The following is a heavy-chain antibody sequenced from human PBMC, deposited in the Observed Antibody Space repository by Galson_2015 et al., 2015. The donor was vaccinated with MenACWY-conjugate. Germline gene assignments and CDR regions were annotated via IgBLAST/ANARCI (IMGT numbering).Heavy chain of an antibody. Sequence: LRLSCAASGFTFSSYSMNWVRQSPEKGLVWVSRINSDGSAADYADSVKGRFTISRGNAKNTLFLQMNSLRVEDTALYYCATYCSSPSCYAKGAYWGQGTLVTVSS. CDR2: INSDGSAA. D-gene: IGHD2-2*01. CDR1: GFTFSSYS. CDR3: ATYCSSPSCYAKGAY. V-gene: IGHV3-74*01. J-gene: IGHJ4*02.